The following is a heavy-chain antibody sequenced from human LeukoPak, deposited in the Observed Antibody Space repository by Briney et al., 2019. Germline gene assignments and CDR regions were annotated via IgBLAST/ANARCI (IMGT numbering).Heavy chain of an antibody. Sequence: GGSLRLSCAASGFTLSSYEMNWVRQAPGKGLEWVSYISSSGSTMYYADSVKGRFTISRDNAKNSLYLQMNSLRAEDTAVYYCARERSITMWGLYYFDYWGQGTLVTVSS. J-gene: IGHJ4*02. CDR1: GFTLSSYE. CDR2: ISSSGSTM. D-gene: IGHD3-10*02. V-gene: IGHV3-48*03. CDR3: ARERSITMWGLYYFDY.